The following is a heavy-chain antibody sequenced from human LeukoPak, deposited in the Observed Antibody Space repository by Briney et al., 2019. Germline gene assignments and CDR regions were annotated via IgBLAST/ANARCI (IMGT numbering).Heavy chain of an antibody. CDR1: GFTFSSCA. V-gene: IGHV3-30*02. Sequence: GGSLRLSCAASGFTFSSCAMSWVRQAPGKGLEWVAFIQYDGSNKYYADSVKGRFTISRDNSKNALYLQMNSLRAEDTAMYYCAKDQQLEPFHYWGQGTLVTVSS. J-gene: IGHJ4*02. CDR2: IQYDGSNK. CDR3: AKDQQLEPFHY. D-gene: IGHD1-1*01.